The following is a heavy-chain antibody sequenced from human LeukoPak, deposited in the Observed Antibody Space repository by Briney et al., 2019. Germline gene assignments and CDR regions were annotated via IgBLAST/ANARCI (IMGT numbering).Heavy chain of an antibody. CDR1: GVSLSSSNYY. D-gene: IGHD5-24*01. V-gene: IGHV4-39*01. CDR3: ARWGRDDNNGWFH. Sequence: SETLSLTCVVSGVSLSSSNYYWGGIRQPPGKGLEWIGTIYYNGSPSYNPSLKSRDTISADTSKNQFSLKLSSVTAADTAVYYCARWGRDDNNGWFHWGQGTLVSVSS. J-gene: IGHJ4*02. CDR2: IYYNGSP.